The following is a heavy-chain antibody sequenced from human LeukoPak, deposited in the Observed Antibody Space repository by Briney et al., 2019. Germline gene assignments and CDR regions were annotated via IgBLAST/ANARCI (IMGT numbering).Heavy chain of an antibody. V-gene: IGHV3-30*04. Sequence: AGGSLRFSCAASGFTFSGHAMHWVRQAPGKGLECLAVTSYDGSNKYYADSVKGRFTISRDNSKNTVYLQMNSLRAEDTALYYCARDKAPSHIAVLDYWGQGTLVTVSS. CDR3: ARDKAPSHIAVLDY. CDR2: TSYDGSNK. CDR1: GFTFSGHA. D-gene: IGHD5-12*01. J-gene: IGHJ4*02.